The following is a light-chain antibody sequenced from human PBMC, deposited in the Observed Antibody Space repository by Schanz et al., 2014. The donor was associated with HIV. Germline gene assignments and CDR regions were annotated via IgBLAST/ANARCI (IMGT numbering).Light chain of an antibody. Sequence: EIALTQSPPTLSVSPGERATLSCWASQSVSTNLAWYQQKPGQAPRLLIYDASKRATGIPDRFSGSGSGTDFTLTISRLEPEDFAVFYCQLYGSSPLYTFGQGTRLDIK. V-gene: IGKV3-20*01. CDR2: DAS. CDR1: QSVSTN. J-gene: IGKJ2*01. CDR3: QLYGSSPLYT.